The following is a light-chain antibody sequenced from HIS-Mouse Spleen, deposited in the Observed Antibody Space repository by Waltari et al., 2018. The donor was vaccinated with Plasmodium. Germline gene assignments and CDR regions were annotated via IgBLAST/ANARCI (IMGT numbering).Light chain of an antibody. J-gene: IGKJ3*01. Sequence: EIVLTQSPATLSVSPGERATLSCRASQSVSSNLAWYQQKPGQAPRLLIYDASDRATGIPARFSGSGSGTEFTLTISSLESEDFAVYYSQQYSNWSSTFGQGTKVDIK. CDR3: QQYSNWSST. V-gene: IGKV3-15*01. CDR2: DAS. CDR1: QSVSSN.